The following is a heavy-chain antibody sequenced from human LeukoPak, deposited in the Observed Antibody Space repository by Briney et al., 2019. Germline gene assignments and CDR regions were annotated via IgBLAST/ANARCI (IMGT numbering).Heavy chain of an antibody. V-gene: IGHV3-21*01. CDR2: IDSSSRYI. D-gene: IGHD2-2*01. CDR1: GFTFSRYN. J-gene: IGHJ4*02. CDR3: ARVGGHCTSTSCPPPDY. Sequence: GGSLRLSCAASGFTFSRYNMDWVRQAPGKGLEWVSFIDSSSRYIYQADSVKGRFTISRDNAKSSVFLQMNSLRAEDTAVYYCARVGGHCTSTSCPPPDYWGQGTLVTVSS.